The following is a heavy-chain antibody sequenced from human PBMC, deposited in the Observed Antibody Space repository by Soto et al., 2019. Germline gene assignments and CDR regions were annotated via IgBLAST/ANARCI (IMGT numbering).Heavy chain of an antibody. Sequence: QVRLMQSGPEVRRPGASVTVSCKASGYTFTHYFIHWVRRAPGQGLEWMGYINPTSGDTHYLQTFRGRDSMTRDTSTDTANMGLSSLKSDDTAVYFCARVPCHKNSRGDFWGQRTPINVSS. CDR2: INPTSGDT. J-gene: IGHJ4*02. D-gene: IGHD1-7*01. CDR1: GYTFTHYF. CDR3: ARVPCHKNSRGDF. V-gene: IGHV1-2*02.